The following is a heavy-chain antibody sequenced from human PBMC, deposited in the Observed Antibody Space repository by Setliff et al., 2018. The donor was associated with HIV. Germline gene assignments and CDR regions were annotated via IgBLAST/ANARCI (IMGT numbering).Heavy chain of an antibody. CDR3: ARLGDYDSSGYSWFDY. CDR2: IYYSGST. V-gene: IGHV4-39*07. J-gene: IGHJ4*02. Sequence: SETLSLTCTVSGGSISSSSYYWGWIRQPPGKGLEWIGSIYYSGSTYYNPSLKSRVTISGDTSKNQFSLKMTSVTAADTAVYCCARLGDYDSSGYSWFDYWGQGTLVTVSS. CDR1: GGSISSSSYY. D-gene: IGHD3-22*01.